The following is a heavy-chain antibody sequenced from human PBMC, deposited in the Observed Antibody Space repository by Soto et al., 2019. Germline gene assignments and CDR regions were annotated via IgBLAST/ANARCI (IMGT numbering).Heavy chain of an antibody. CDR1: GFAFGNYP. V-gene: IGHV3-23*01. D-gene: IGHD3-10*01. J-gene: IGHJ3*02. Sequence: EAQLLESGGGLVPPGGSLRLSCVASGFAFGNYPMVWVRQTPGKGLRWVSTISGSGGMTDYEDSVRGRFTVSIAHSKNTVHLQMTSLRADDTAVYYCTKDRTMARGIRAFDIWGQGTTVTISS. CDR3: TKDRTMARGIRAFDI. CDR2: ISGSGGMT.